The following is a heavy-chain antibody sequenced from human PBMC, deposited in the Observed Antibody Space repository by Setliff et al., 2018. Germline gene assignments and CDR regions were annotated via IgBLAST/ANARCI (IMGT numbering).Heavy chain of an antibody. CDR3: ARDPVDGHGHFDY. D-gene: IGHD2-8*01. J-gene: IGHJ4*02. CDR2: LRIGFSN. CDR1: GGSISSGSYY. Sequence: TLSLTCAVSGGSISSGSYYWSWIRQPAGKGLEWIGRLRIGFSNIYNPSLASRVTISVDTSKNQFSLKLDSVTAADTAVYYCARDPVDGHGHFDYWGQGTLVTVSS. V-gene: IGHV4-61*02.